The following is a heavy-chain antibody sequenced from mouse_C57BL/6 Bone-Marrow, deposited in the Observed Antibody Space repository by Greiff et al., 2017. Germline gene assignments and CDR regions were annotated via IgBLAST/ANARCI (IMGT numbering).Heavy chain of an antibody. CDR3: ARQGLWLRHDY. J-gene: IGHJ2*01. D-gene: IGHD2-2*01. CDR2: ISSGGSYT. Sequence: EVKLMESGGDLVKPGGSLKLSCAASGFTFSSYGMSWVRQTPDKRLEWVATISSGGSYTYYPDSVKGRFTLDRDNAKNTLYLQMSSLKSEDTAMYYCARQGLWLRHDYWGQGTTLTVSS. V-gene: IGHV5-6*01. CDR1: GFTFSSYG.